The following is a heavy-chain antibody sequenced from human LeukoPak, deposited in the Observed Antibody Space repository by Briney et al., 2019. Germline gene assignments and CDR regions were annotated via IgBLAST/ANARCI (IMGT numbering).Heavy chain of an antibody. D-gene: IGHD3-10*02. V-gene: IGHV3-30*07. CDR3: AELCITMIGGV. CDR2: ITNDGRYK. CDR1: GVTFSSYA. J-gene: IGHJ6*04. Sequence: GGSLRLSWAASGVTFSSYAMHWVRQAPGKGLEWVAVITNDGRYKYDTDSVKGRFTISTDNSKNTLYLQINSLRDEDTAVSYCAELCITMIGGVWGKGTPVTISS.